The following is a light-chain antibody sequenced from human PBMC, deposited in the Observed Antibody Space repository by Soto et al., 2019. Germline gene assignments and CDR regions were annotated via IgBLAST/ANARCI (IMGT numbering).Light chain of an antibody. Sequence: DIQMTQSPTSLSASVGDRVTITCRASQDIRTFVAWYQQKPGKAPKLLIYAASTLQSGVPSRYSGSGSGTDFTLTINNLQPEDVATYACQNYSSVPVFDPETKVDIK. CDR1: QDIRTF. CDR3: QNYSSVPV. CDR2: AAS. J-gene: IGKJ3*01. V-gene: IGKV1-27*01.